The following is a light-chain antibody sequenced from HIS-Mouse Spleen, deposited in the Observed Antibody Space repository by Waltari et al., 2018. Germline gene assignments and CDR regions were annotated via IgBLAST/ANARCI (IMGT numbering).Light chain of an antibody. Sequence: QSALTQPRSVSGSPGQSVTISCTGPSSAVGGYNYVSWYQQHPGKAPKLMIYDVSKRPSGVPDRFSGSKSGNTASLTISGLQAEDEADYYCCSYAGSYTLYVFGTGTKVTVL. CDR3: CSYAGSYTLYV. CDR2: DVS. CDR1: SSAVGGYNY. V-gene: IGLV2-11*01. J-gene: IGLJ1*01.